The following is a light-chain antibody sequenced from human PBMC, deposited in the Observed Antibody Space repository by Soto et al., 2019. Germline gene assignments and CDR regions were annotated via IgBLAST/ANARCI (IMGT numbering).Light chain of an antibody. J-gene: IGLJ1*01. V-gene: IGLV2-14*01. CDR1: SSDVGGYNY. CDR2: AVT. Sequence: QSVLNQPASVSGSPGQSITISCTGTSSDVGGYNYVSWYQQHPGKAPKLMIYAVTDRPSGVSSRFSGSKSGNTASLTISGLQAEDEADYYCSSYTSSSTLFGTGTKVTVL. CDR3: SSYTSSSTL.